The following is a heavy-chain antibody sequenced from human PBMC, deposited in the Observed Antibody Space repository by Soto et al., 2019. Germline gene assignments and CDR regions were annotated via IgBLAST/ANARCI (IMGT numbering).Heavy chain of an antibody. V-gene: IGHV3-33*01. CDR2: IWYDGSNK. D-gene: IGHD6-19*01. CDR3: AREAQQWLVPQGYFDY. Sequence: GGSLRLSCAASGFTFSSYGMHWVRQAPGKGLEWVAVIWYDGSNKYYADSVKGRFTISRDNSKNTLYLQMNSLRAEDTAVYYCAREAQQWLVPQGYFDYWGQGTLVTVSS. CDR1: GFTFSSYG. J-gene: IGHJ4*02.